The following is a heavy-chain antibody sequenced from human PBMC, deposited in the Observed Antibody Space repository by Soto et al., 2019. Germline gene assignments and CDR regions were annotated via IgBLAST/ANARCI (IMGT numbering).Heavy chain of an antibody. CDR1: GFTFSSYA. V-gene: IGHV3-23*01. J-gene: IGHJ4*02. D-gene: IGHD3-9*01. CDR3: AKGVAYYDIVNGDYEY. CDR2: ISGSGGST. Sequence: VGSLRLSCAASGFTFSSYAMSWVRQAPGKGLEWVSAISGSGGSTYYADSVKGRFTISRANSKNTVYVQMNSLRAEDTAVYDCAKGVAYYDIVNGDYEYWGQG.